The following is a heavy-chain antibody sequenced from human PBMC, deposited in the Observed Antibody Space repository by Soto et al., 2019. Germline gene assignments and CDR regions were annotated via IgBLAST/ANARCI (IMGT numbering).Heavy chain of an antibody. D-gene: IGHD6-19*01. CDR2: VSYDGSNK. Sequence: GESLKISCAASGFTFSSYALHWVRQAPGKGLEWVAVVSYDGSNKYYADSVKGRFTVSRDNSKNTLYLQMNSLRAEDTALYYCARDLTGWYFFDYCGQGTLVPVSS. CDR1: GFTFSSYA. CDR3: ARDLTGWYFFDY. J-gene: IGHJ4*02. V-gene: IGHV3-30-3*01.